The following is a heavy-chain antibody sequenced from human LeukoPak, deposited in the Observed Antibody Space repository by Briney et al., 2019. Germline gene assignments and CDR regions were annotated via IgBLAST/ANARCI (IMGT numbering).Heavy chain of an antibody. CDR3: ARVGYYDSSGYYYRASLDY. D-gene: IGHD3-22*01. Sequence: KPPETLSLTCAVYGGSFSGYYWSWIRQPPGKGLEWIGEINHSGSTNYNPSLKSRVTISVDTSKNQFSLKLSSVTAADTAVYYCARVGYYDSSGYYYRASLDYWGQGTLVTVSS. CDR1: GGSFSGYY. CDR2: INHSGST. V-gene: IGHV4-34*01. J-gene: IGHJ4*02.